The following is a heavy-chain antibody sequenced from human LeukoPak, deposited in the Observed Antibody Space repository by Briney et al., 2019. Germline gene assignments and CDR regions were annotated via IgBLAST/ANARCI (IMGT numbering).Heavy chain of an antibody. V-gene: IGHV3-74*03. D-gene: IGHD4-23*01. CDR3: AREVGGNLGDAFDI. Sequence: GRSLRLSCAASGFTFSNYWLHWVRQAAGKGLVWVSRINSDGSTATYADSVKGRFTTSRDNAKKTLYVQMNSLRAEDTAVYYGAREVGGNLGDAFDIWGQGTMVTVSS. CDR1: GFTFSNYW. CDR2: INSDGSTA. J-gene: IGHJ3*02.